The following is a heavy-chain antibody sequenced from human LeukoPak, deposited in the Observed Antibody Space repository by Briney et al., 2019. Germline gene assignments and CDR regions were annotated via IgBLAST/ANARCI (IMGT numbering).Heavy chain of an antibody. CDR2: VSSSASTK. CDR1: GFRMCTYS. J-gene: IGHJ4*02. CDR3: ARRRGGGSHDDFDY. V-gene: IGHV3-48*01. D-gene: IGHD1-26*01. Sequence: GGSLRLSRVPSGFRMCTYSKKWVRHAAGKGLEWVSYVSSSASTKYYADSVEGRFTVSRDNAKNSLYLQMNSLRAEDSGVYYCARRRGGGSHDDFDYWGQGTLVTVSS.